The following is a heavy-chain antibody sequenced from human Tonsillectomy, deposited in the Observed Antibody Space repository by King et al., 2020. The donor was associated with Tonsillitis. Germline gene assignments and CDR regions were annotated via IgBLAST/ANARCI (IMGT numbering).Heavy chain of an antibody. CDR3: ARGSSGYHWGMSDNWFDP. V-gene: IGHV4-59*01. Sequence: VQLQESGPGLVKPSETLSLTCTVSGGSISSYYWSWIRQPPGKGLEWIGYIYYSGSTNYNPSLKSRVTISVDTSKNQFSLKLSSVTAADTAVYYCARGSSGYHWGMSDNWFDPWGQGTLVTVYS. CDR1: GGSISSYY. CDR2: IYYSGST. J-gene: IGHJ5*02. D-gene: IGHD3-22*01.